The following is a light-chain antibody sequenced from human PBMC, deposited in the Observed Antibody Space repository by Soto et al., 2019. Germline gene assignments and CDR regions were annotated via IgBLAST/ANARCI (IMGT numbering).Light chain of an antibody. CDR2: DAS. J-gene: IGKJ5*01. Sequence: EIVLTQSPDTLSLSPGDRATLSCRASQSFRSERLAWYQQKPGQAPRLVIFDASTRATGIPERFSGSGSGTHFTLTITSLEPEDFAVYYCQEYDGAPPVTFGLGTRLEIK. CDR3: QEYDGAPPVT. V-gene: IGKV3-20*01. CDR1: QSFRSER.